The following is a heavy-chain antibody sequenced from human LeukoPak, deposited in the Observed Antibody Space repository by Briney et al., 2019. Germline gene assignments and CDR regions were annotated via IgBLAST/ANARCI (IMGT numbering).Heavy chain of an antibody. CDR3: ARGAVVVPAALDY. D-gene: IGHD2-2*01. V-gene: IGHV4-59*01. J-gene: IGHJ4*02. Sequence: SETLSLTCTVSGGSISSYYWSWIRQPPGKGLEWIGYIYYSGSTNYNPSLKSRVTISVDTSKNQFSLKLSSVTAADTAVYYCARGAVVVPAALDYWGQGTLVTVSP. CDR1: GGSISSYY. CDR2: IYYSGST.